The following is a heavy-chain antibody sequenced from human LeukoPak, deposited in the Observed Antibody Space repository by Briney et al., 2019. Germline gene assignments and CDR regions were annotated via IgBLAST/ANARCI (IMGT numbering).Heavy chain of an antibody. D-gene: IGHD2-8*02. V-gene: IGHV3-7*01. CDR3: ARDGGHSTDLDY. CDR2: IKQDGSEG. J-gene: IGHJ4*02. CDR1: GFTFSRHW. Sequence: GGSLRLSCATSGFTFSRHWMTWVRQAPGKGPEWVANIKQDGSEGYYVHSVRGRFTISRDNAKNALYLQMNSLRAEDTAVYYCARDGGHSTDLDYWGQGILVTVSS.